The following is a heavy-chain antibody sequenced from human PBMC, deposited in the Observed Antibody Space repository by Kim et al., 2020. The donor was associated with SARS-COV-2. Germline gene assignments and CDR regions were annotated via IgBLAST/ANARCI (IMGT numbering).Heavy chain of an antibody. V-gene: IGHV3-9*01. J-gene: IGHJ6*02. CDR3: TKDLGSAWNYYYGMDV. CDR2: ISWDSSST. CDR1: GINFEDYA. D-gene: IGHD1-1*01. Sequence: GGSLRLSCVAPGINFEDYALHWVRQAPGKGLEWVAGISWDSSSTGYADSVKGRFTISRDNVKKSLHLEMHSLRDEDTALFYCTKDLGSAWNYYYGMDVWGQGTTVTVSS.